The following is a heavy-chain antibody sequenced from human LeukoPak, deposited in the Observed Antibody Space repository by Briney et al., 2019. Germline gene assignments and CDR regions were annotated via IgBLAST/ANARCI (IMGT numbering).Heavy chain of an antibody. D-gene: IGHD3-9*01. CDR1: GGSISSYY. J-gene: IGHJ3*02. CDR3: ARLYTYYDILPGYYTDDAFDI. V-gene: IGHV4-59*08. CDR2: IYYSGST. Sequence: SETLSLTCTVSGGSISSYYWSWIRQPPGKGLEWIGYIYYSGSTNYNPSLKSRVTISVDTSKNQFSLKPSSVTAADTAVYYCARLYTYYDILPGYYTDDAFDIWGQGTTVTVSS.